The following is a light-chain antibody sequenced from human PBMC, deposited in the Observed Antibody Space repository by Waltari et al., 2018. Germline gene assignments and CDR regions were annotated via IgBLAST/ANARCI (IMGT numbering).Light chain of an antibody. Sequence: TISCTGSSSNIGAGYDVHWYQQLPGTAPKLLIYANSDRPSGVPDRFSGSKSGTSASLAITGLQAEDEADYYCQSYDSSLSVVVFGGGTKLTVL. CDR2: ANS. CDR3: QSYDSSLSVVV. J-gene: IGLJ2*01. CDR1: SSNIGAGYD. V-gene: IGLV1-40*01.